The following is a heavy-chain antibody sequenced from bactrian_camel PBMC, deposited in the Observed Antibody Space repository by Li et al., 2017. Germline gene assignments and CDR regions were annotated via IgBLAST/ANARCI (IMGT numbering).Heavy chain of an antibody. V-gene: IGHV3S56*01. D-gene: IGHD6*01. J-gene: IGHJ4*01. Sequence: HVQLVESGGGPVQAGGSLRLSCHASGDTNGMNSMAWFRQAPGKEREEVAVIRADGTPSYTDGVKGRFTISKDMSKNTMYLQMDNLKTEDTGVYYCAALNSTYGGRFGWCKDFRGQGTQVTVS. CDR3: AALNSTYGGRFGWCKDF. CDR1: GDTNGMNS. CDR2: IRADGTP.